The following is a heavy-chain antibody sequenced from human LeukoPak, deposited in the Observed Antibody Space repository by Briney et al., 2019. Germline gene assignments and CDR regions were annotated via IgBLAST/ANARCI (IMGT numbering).Heavy chain of an antibody. Sequence: ASVKVSCKASGGTFSSYTISWVRQAPGQGLEWMGRIIPILGIANYAQKFQDRVTITADKSTSTAYMELSSLRSEDTAVYYCASNFRSIQGTIFGVVSSYWGQGTLVTVSS. CDR3: ASNFRSIQGTIFGVVSSY. V-gene: IGHV1-69*02. D-gene: IGHD3-3*01. CDR1: GGTFSSYT. J-gene: IGHJ4*02. CDR2: IIPILGIA.